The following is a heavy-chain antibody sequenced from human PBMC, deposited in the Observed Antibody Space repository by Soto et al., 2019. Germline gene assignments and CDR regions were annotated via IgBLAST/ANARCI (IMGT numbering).Heavy chain of an antibody. CDR1: GGSISSSSYY. V-gene: IGHV4-39*01. D-gene: IGHD2-15*01. CDR3: GGCSGGSCYSHYYYGMDV. CDR2: IYYSGST. J-gene: IGHJ6*02. Sequence: QLQLQESGPGLVKPSETLSLTCTVSGGSISSSSYYWGWIRQPPGKGLEWIGSIYYSGSTYYNPSLKSRVTISVDTSKTQFSLKLSSVTAADTAVYYCGGCSGGSCYSHYYYGMDVWGQGTTVTVSS.